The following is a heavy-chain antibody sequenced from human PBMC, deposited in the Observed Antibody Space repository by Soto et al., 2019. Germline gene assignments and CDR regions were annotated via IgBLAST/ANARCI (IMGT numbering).Heavy chain of an antibody. Sequence: PGGSLRLSCAASGFTFSSYAMGWVRQAPGKGLEWVSAISGSGGSTYYADSVKGRFTISRDNSKNTVYLQMNSLRAEDTAVYYCEVYGDYGLDYWGQGTLVTVSS. CDR3: EVYGDYGLDY. V-gene: IGHV3-23*01. CDR2: ISGSGGST. J-gene: IGHJ4*02. D-gene: IGHD4-17*01. CDR1: GFTFSSYA.